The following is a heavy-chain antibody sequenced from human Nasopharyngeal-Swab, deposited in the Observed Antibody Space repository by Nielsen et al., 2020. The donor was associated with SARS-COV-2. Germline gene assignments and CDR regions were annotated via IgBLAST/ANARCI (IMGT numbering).Heavy chain of an antibody. V-gene: IGHV3-9*01. Sequence: SVKGRFTISRDNAENSLFLQMNSLRTEDTALYYCAKDLGITVAGTGQDYWGQGTLVTVSS. CDR3: AKDLGITVAGTGQDY. J-gene: IGHJ4*02. D-gene: IGHD6-19*01.